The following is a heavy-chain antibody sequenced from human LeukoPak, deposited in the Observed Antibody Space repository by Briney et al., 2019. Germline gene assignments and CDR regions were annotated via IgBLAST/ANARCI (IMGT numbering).Heavy chain of an antibody. CDR3: ARVRELGISYYFDS. CDR2: ISVYNGNT. J-gene: IGHJ4*02. D-gene: IGHD7-27*01. CDR1: GYSSTSFA. V-gene: IGHV1-18*01. Sequence: ASVKVSCKASGYSSTSFAINWVRQAPGQGLEWMGWISVYNGNTNSAQKFQGRVTMTTDTSTRTAYMELRSLRSDDTAVYYCARVRELGISYYFDSWGQGTLLTVSS.